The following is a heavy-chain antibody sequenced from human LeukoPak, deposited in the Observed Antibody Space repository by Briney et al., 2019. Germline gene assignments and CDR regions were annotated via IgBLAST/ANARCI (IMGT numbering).Heavy chain of an antibody. CDR2: IYYSGST. CDR3: ASSGRTTFGGVIVYYYYYYGMDV. V-gene: IGHV4-39*01. J-gene: IGHJ6*02. Sequence: SETLYLTCTVSGGSISSSSYYWGWIRQPPGKGLEWIGSIYYSGSTYYNPSLKSRVTISVDTSKNQFSLKLSSVTAADTAVYYCASSGRTTFGGVIVYYYYYYGMDVWGQGTTVTVSS. D-gene: IGHD3-16*02. CDR1: GGSISSSSYY.